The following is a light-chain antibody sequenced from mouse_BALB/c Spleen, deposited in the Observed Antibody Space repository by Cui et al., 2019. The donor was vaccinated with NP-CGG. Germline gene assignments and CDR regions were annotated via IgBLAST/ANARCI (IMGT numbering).Light chain of an antibody. J-gene: IGLJ1*01. V-gene: IGLV1*01. CDR1: TGPVTTSNY. CDR2: GTN. Sequence: AVVPQASATTTSPGETVTLTCRSSTGPVTTSNYANWVQEKPDHLFTGLIGGTNNRAPGVPARFSGSLIGDKAALTITGAQTEDEAIYFCALWYSNHWVFGGGTKLTVL. CDR3: ALWYSNHWV.